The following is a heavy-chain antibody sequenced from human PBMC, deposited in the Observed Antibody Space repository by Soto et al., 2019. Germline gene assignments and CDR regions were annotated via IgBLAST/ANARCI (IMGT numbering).Heavy chain of an antibody. V-gene: IGHV4-31*03. CDR3: VGGGKDADCCMDV. CDR2: IYYSGST. D-gene: IGHD2-21*01. J-gene: IGHJ6*02. CDR1: GGSISSGGYY. Sequence: SETLSLTCTVSGGSISSGGYYWSWIRQHPGKGLEWIGYIYYSGSTYYNPSLKSRVTISVDTSKNQFSLKLSSVTAADTAVYYCVGGGKDADCCMDVWGQGTTVTGSS.